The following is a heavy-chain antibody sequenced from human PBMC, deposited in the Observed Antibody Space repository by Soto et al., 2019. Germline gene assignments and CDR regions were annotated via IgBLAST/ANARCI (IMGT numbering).Heavy chain of an antibody. CDR1: GCTFSSYT. CDR2: IIPILGIA. D-gene: IGHD3-22*01. CDR3: ARDYYDRSYY. Sequence: QVQLVQSGAEVKKPGSSVKVSCKASGCTFSSYTISWVRQAHGQGLEWMGRIIPILGIANYAQKFQGRVTLTADKSTSTAYMELSSLRSEDTAVYYCARDYYDRSYYWGQGTLVTVSS. J-gene: IGHJ4*02. V-gene: IGHV1-69*08.